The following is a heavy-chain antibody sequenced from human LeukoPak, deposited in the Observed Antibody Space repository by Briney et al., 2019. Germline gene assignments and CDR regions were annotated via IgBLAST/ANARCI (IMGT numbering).Heavy chain of an antibody. D-gene: IGHD4-17*01. Sequence: SETLSLTCTVSGGSISSYYWSWIRQPPGKGLEWIGYIYHSGSTNSNLSLKSRVTISVDTSKNQFSLKLSSVTAADTAAYYCASGRGTVTRFDYWGQGTLVTV. J-gene: IGHJ4*02. CDR2: IYHSGST. V-gene: IGHV4-59*08. CDR1: GGSISSYY. CDR3: ASGRGTVTRFDY.